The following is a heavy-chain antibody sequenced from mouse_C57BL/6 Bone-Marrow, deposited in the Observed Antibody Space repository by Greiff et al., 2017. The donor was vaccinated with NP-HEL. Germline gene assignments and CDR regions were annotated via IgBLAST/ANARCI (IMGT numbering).Heavy chain of an antibody. CDR3: ARSMVTLDY. Sequence: VQLQQSGAELVRPGASVKLSCKASGYTFTDYYINWVKQRPGQGLEWIARIYPGSGNTYYNEKFKSKATLTVDTSSSTAYMQLSSLTSEDSAVYYCARSMVTLDYWGQGTTLTVSS. V-gene: IGHV1-76*01. CDR1: GYTFTDYY. D-gene: IGHD2-3*01. CDR2: IYPGSGNT. J-gene: IGHJ2*01.